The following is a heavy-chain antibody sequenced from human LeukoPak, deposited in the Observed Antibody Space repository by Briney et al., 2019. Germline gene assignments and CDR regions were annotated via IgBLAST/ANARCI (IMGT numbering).Heavy chain of an antibody. J-gene: IGHJ6*03. CDR1: GFTFSSYS. V-gene: IGHV3-21*01. Sequence: PGGSLRLSCAASGFTFSSYSMNWVRQAPGKGLEGVSSISSSSSYIYYADSVKGRFTISRDNAKNSLYLQMNSLRAEDTAVYYCASVPHYYYYYMDVWGKGTTVTVSS. CDR2: ISSSSSYI. CDR3: ASVPHYYYYYMDV.